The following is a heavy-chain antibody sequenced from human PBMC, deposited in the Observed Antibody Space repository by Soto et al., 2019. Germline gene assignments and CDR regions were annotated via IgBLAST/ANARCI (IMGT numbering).Heavy chain of an antibody. CDR1: GFTFSSYS. D-gene: IGHD2-15*01. V-gene: IGHV3-48*02. J-gene: IGHJ6*02. Sequence: EVQLVESGGGLVQPGGSLRLSCAASGFTFSSYSMNWVRQAPGKGLEWVSYISSSSSTIYYADSVKGRFTISRDNAKNSLYLQMNSLRDEDTAEYYCARGSEWYYYYGMDVWGQGTKVPVSS. CDR3: ARGSEWYYYYGMDV. CDR2: ISSSSSTI.